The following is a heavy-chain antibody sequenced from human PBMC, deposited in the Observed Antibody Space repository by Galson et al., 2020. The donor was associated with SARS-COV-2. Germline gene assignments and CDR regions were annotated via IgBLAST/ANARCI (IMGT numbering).Heavy chain of an antibody. V-gene: IGHV4-59*08. CDR3: ARHSRTAVGTFRFDP. CDR2: IHYSGTT. J-gene: IGHJ5*02. D-gene: IGHD6-13*01. Sequence: ASETLSLTCTVSGDSISGYYWSWIRQPPGKGLEWIEYIHYSGTTKYNPSLKSRVTISVDTSKNQFSLKLSSVTAADTAVYYCARHSRTAVGTFRFDPWGQGTLVKVS. CDR1: GDSISGYY.